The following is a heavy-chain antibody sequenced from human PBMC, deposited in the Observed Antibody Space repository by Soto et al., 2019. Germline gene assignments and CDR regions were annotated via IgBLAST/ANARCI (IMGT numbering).Heavy chain of an antibody. Sequence: SETLSLTCAVYGGSFSGYYWSWIRQPPGKGLEWIGEINHSGSTNYNPSLKSRVTISVDTSKNQFSLKLSSVTAADTAVYYCARGLLRWGGRYYYYYGMDAWGQGTTVTV. CDR2: INHSGST. V-gene: IGHV4-34*01. J-gene: IGHJ6*02. CDR3: ARGLLRWGGRYYYYYGMDA. D-gene: IGHD3-16*01. CDR1: GGSFSGYY.